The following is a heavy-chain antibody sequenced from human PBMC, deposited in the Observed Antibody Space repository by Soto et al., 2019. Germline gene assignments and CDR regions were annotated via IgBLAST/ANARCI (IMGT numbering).Heavy chain of an antibody. CDR3: ARKYYDILTGYYRGAYFDY. V-gene: IGHV4-34*01. CDR2: INHSGST. Sequence: SETLSLTCAVYGGSFSGYYWSGIRQPPGKGLEWIGEINHSGSTNYNPSLKSRVTISVDTSKNQFSLKLSSVTAADTAVYYCARKYYDILTGYYRGAYFDYWGQGTLVT. D-gene: IGHD3-9*01. CDR1: GGSFSGYY. J-gene: IGHJ4*02.